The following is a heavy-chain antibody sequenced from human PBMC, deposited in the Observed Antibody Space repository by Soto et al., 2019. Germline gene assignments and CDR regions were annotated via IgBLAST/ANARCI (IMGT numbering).Heavy chain of an antibody. CDR1: GGSISSYY. CDR2: IYDSGST. Sequence: XXTLSLPCTVSGGSISSYYWRWIPQSPGKGLEWIGYIYDSGSTNYNPSLKSRVTISVDTSKNQFSLKLNSVTAADTDVYYCARAPDYIWGSYRLGWFDPWGQGTLVTVSS. V-gene: IGHV4-59*01. CDR3: ARAPDYIWGSYRLGWFDP. D-gene: IGHD3-16*02. J-gene: IGHJ5*02.